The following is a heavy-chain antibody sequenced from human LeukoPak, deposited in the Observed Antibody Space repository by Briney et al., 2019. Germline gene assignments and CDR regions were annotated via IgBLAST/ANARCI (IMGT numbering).Heavy chain of an antibody. CDR2: ISSSGSTR. CDR3: AKGGPSGTYYLLHY. V-gene: IGHV3-11*01. J-gene: IGHJ4*02. Sequence: KAGGSLRLSCAASGFTFSDYYMSWIRQAPGKGLEWVSHISSSGSTRYYADSVKGRFTISRDNAKNSLYLQMNSLRAEDTAVYYCAKGGPSGTYYLLHYWGQGILVTVSS. D-gene: IGHD3-10*01. CDR1: GFTFSDYY.